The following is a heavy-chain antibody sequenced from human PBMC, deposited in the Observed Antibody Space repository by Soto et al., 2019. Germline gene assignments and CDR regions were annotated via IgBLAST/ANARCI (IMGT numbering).Heavy chain of an antibody. D-gene: IGHD3-10*01. Sequence: VQLVESGGGVVQPGRSLRLSCAASGFTFSSYAMHWVRQAPGKGLEWVAVISYDGSNKYYADSVKGRFTISRDNSKNTLYLQMNSLRAEDTAVYYCARGSGSYYWYYFDYWGQGTLVTVSS. CDR1: GFTFSSYA. CDR2: ISYDGSNK. V-gene: IGHV3-30-3*01. J-gene: IGHJ4*02. CDR3: ARGSGSYYWYYFDY.